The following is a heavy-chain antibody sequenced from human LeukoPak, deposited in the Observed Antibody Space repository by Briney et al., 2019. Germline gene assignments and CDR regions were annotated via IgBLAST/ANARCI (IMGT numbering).Heavy chain of an antibody. CDR3: ATPKRYSGSYYLSD. CDR1: GGSISSSSYY. J-gene: IGHJ4*02. CDR2: IYYSGTT. Sequence: SETLSLTCIVSGGSISSSSYYWGWIRQPPGKGLEWIGSIYYSGTTYYNPSLKSRVTISVDTSKNQFSLKLSSVTAADTAVYYCATPKRYSGSYYLSDWGQGTLVTVSS. D-gene: IGHD1-26*01. V-gene: IGHV4-39*01.